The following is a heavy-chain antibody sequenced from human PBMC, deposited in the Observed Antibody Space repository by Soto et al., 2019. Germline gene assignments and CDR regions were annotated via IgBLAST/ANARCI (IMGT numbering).Heavy chain of an antibody. D-gene: IGHD5-12*01. CDR1: GFTFSTCS. Sequence: EVQLVESGGGLVKPGGSLRLSCAASGFTFSTCSMNWVRQAPGKGLEWVSSISSSSRNIYYADSVKGRFTISRDNANNALYLQTTSLRAEDTAVYYCARDNGYDAATVDFWGQGTLVTVSS. CDR3: ARDNGYDAATVDF. CDR2: ISSSSRNI. V-gene: IGHV3-21*02. J-gene: IGHJ4*02.